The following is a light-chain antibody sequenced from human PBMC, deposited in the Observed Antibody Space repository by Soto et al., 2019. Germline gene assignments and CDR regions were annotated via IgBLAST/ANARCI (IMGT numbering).Light chain of an antibody. CDR2: DAS. Sequence: DIQIIQSRSTLFASVEDRVTITFRASQSISSWLAWYQQKPGKAPKLLIYDASSLESGVPSRFSGSGSGTEFTLTISSLQPDDFATYYCQQYNSYWTFGQGTKVDI. J-gene: IGKJ1*01. CDR3: QQYNSYWT. V-gene: IGKV1-5*01. CDR1: QSISSW.